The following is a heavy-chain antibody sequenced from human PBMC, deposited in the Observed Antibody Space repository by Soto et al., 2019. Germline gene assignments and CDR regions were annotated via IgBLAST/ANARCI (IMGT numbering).Heavy chain of an antibody. Sequence: ASVKVSCKTSGYTFNSYGISWVRQAPGQGLEWMGWISAYNGNTNYAQKLQGRVTMTTDTSTSTAYMELRSLRSDDTAVYYCARLFCGADNCYGWFDPWGQGSLVTVSS. CDR2: ISAYNGNT. D-gene: IGHD2-21*01. V-gene: IGHV1-18*01. CDR1: GYTFNSYG. J-gene: IGHJ5*02. CDR3: ARLFCGADNCYGWFDP.